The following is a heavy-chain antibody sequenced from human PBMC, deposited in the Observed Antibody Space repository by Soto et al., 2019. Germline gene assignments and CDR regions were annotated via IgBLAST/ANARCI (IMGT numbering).Heavy chain of an antibody. D-gene: IGHD5-18*01. V-gene: IGHV1-69*13. CDR3: ARDKDVGYSYGYYYFDY. CDR2: IIPIFGKA. J-gene: IGHJ4*02. CDR1: GGTFSSYA. Sequence: ASVKVSCKASGGTFSSYAISWVRQAPGQGLEWMGGIIPIFGKANYAQKFQGRVTITADESTSTAYMELSSLRSEDTAVYYCARDKDVGYSYGYYYFDYWGQGTLVTVSS.